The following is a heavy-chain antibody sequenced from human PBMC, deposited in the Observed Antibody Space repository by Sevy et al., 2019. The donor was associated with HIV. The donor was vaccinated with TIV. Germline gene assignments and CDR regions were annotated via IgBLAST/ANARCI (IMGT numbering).Heavy chain of an antibody. J-gene: IGHJ6*03. CDR3: ARDSSSGYYYYYYMDV. CDR1: AFTFSSYS. CDR2: ISSSSSTI. V-gene: IGHV3-48*02. Sequence: GGSLRLSCAASAFTFSSYSMNWVRQAPGKGLEWVSYISSSSSTIYYADSVKGRFTISRDNAKNSLYLQMNSLRDEDTAVYYCARDSSSGYYYYYYMDVWGKGTTVTVSS. D-gene: IGHD6-6*01.